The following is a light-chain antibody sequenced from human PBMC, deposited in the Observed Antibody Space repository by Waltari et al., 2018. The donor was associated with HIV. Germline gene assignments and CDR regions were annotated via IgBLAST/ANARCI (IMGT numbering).Light chain of an antibody. Sequence: QSVLTQPPSVSGAPGPRVTISCTGSSSNIGAGYHVHWYQQLPGTAPKLLIYGTSNRPSGVPDRFSGSKSGTSASLAITGLQAEDEADYYCQSHDSSLSGYVFGTGTKVTVL. V-gene: IGLV1-40*01. CDR1: SSNIGAGYH. CDR2: GTS. J-gene: IGLJ1*01. CDR3: QSHDSSLSGYV.